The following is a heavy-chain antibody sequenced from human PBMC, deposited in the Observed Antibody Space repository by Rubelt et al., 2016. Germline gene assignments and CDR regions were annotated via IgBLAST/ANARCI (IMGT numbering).Heavy chain of an antibody. V-gene: IGHV3-48*01. CDR2: ISTSGSTI. CDR3: ARDHVSSALDY. D-gene: IGHD3-10*01. CDR1: SFS. Sequence: SFSMSWVRQVPGKGLEWVSWISTSGSTIFYADSVKGRFTISRDNARDNAKSSLYLQMDSLRAEDTAVYYCARDHVSSALDYWGQGTLVTVSS. J-gene: IGHJ4*02.